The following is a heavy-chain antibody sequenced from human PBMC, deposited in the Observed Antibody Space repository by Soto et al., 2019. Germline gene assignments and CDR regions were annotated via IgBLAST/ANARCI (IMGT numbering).Heavy chain of an antibody. CDR1: GGSISSYY. Sequence: SETLSLTCTVSGGSISSYYWSWIRQPPGKGLEWIGYIYYSGSTNYNPSLKSRVTISVDTSKNQFSLKLSSVTAADTAVYYCARVVGAPGYYYYYGMDVWGQGTTVTVYS. V-gene: IGHV4-59*01. CDR3: ARVVGAPGYYYYYGMDV. J-gene: IGHJ6*01. D-gene: IGHD1-26*01. CDR2: IYYSGST.